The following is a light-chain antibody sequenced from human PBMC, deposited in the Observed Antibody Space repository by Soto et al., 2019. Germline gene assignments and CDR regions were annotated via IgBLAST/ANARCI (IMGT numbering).Light chain of an antibody. CDR2: GAS. V-gene: IGKV3-20*01. CDR1: QSLTRNY. J-gene: IGKJ2*01. Sequence: DIVLPQSPGTLSLSPGERATLSCRASQSLTRNYLAWYQQKPGQAPRLLFFGASTRATGIPDRFSGSGSGTDFVLTISRLEPEDFAVYYCQQYGSSIMYTFGQGTKVDIK. CDR3: QQYGSSIMYT.